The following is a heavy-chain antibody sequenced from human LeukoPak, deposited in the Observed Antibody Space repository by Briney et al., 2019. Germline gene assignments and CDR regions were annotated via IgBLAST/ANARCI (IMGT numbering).Heavy chain of an antibody. D-gene: IGHD3-3*01. CDR1: GGSFSGYY. Sequence: SETLSLTCAVYGGSFSGYYWSWIRQPPGKGLEWIGEINHSGSTYYNPSLKSRVTISVDTSKNQFSLKLSSVTAADTAVYYCARVSTIFGVVIRFYYGMDVWGQGTTVTVSS. CDR2: INHSGST. J-gene: IGHJ6*02. V-gene: IGHV4-34*01. CDR3: ARVSTIFGVVIRFYYGMDV.